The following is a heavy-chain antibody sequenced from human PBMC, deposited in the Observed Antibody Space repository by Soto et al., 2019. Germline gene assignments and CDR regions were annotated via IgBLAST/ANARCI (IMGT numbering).Heavy chain of an antibody. CDR1: GYTFTSYW. V-gene: IGHV5-51*01. CDR3: ARRMLRYYAMDV. J-gene: IGHJ6*02. Sequence: PGESLKISCKGSGYTFTSYWIAWVRQMPGKGLEWMGIISPSDSDTRYSPSFQGQVTISVDRSISTAYLQWSSLKASDTAIYYCARRMLRYYAMDVWGQGTTVTVSS. CDR2: ISPSDSDT. D-gene: IGHD3-10*02.